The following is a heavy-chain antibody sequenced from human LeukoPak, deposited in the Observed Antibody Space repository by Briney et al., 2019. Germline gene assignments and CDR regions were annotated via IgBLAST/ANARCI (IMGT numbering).Heavy chain of an antibody. CDR2: IKEDGSKK. CDR1: GLTVPYYW. J-gene: IGHJ4*02. D-gene: IGHD6-13*01. Sequence: HPGGSLRLSCAASGLTVPYYWMTWVRQAPGKGLEWVANIKEDGSKKYYVDSVKGRFTISRGSAKNSLYLQMNSLRVEDTAVYYCARDESGIAAAAPDYWGQGTLVTVSS. CDR3: ARDESGIAAAAPDY. V-gene: IGHV3-7*01.